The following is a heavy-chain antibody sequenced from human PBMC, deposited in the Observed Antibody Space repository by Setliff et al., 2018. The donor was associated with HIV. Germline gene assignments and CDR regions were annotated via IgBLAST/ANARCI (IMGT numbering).Heavy chain of an antibody. J-gene: IGHJ5*02. CDR2: MSHSGSA. CDR3: ARLPRIALSGTFGWFDP. Sequence: PSETLSLTCTVSGDSVNNYYCSWIRQLPGKGLEWIGYMSHSGSANYNPSLKSRVTISADTSKDQFSLRLSSVTAADTAVYYCARLPRIALSGTFGWFDPWGQGTLVTV. CDR1: GDSVNNYY. V-gene: IGHV4-59*08. D-gene: IGHD6-19*01.